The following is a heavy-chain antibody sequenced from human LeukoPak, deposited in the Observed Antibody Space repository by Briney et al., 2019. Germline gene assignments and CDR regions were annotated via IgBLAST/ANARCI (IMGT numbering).Heavy chain of an antibody. CDR1: GFTFSSYS. CDR3: ARDPDIVVVPAAIRYYYYGMDV. V-gene: IGHV3-21*01. D-gene: IGHD2-2*01. Sequence: GGSLRLSCAASGFTFSSYSMNWVRQAPGKGLEWVSSISSSSSYIYYADSVKGRFTISRDNAKNSLYLQMNSLRAEDTAVYYYARDPDIVVVPAAIRYYYYGMDVWGKGTTVTVSS. J-gene: IGHJ6*04. CDR2: ISSSSSYI.